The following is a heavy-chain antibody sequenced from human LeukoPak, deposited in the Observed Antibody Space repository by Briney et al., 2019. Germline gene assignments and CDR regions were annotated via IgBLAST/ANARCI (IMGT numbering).Heavy chain of an antibody. D-gene: IGHD1-26*01. CDR2: SSDSGGT. V-gene: IGHV4-34*01. CDR3: AKNGQSGFSFDP. CDR1: GGSLNGHY. J-gene: IGHJ5*02. Sequence: SETLSLTCAVYGGSLNGHYWSWIRQSPGKGLEWIGESSDSGGTKFNPSLKSRVTISADTSKNQFSLKLSSVTAADTAVYHCAKNGQSGFSFDPWGQGTLVIVTS.